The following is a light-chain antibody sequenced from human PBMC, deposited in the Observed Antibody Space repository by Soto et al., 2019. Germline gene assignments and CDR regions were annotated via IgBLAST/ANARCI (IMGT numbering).Light chain of an antibody. CDR3: QQYGGSPQT. CDR1: QSVSNY. V-gene: IGKV3-20*01. Sequence: ELVWTQSPGTLSLSPGERATLSCRARQSVSNYLAWYQQKPGQAPRLLIYGASSRATGIPDRFSGSGSGTDFTLTISRLEPEDFAVYYCQQYGGSPQTFGQGT. CDR2: GAS. J-gene: IGKJ1*01.